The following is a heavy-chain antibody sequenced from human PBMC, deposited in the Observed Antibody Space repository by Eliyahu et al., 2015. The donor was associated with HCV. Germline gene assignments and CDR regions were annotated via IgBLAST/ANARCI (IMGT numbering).Heavy chain of an antibody. J-gene: IGHJ5*02. D-gene: IGHD6-19*01. CDR2: FHYSGST. Sequence: QVQLQESGPGLVKPSETLSLTCXVSGXSISTYYWXWIRQPPGKGLEWIGYFHYSGSTNYNPSLKSRVTISIDTSKNQFSLKLSSVTAADTAVYYCASGGGGIAVAGTGGWFDPWGQGTLVTVSS. CDR1: GXSISTYY. CDR3: ASGGGGIAVAGTGGWFDP. V-gene: IGHV4-59*01.